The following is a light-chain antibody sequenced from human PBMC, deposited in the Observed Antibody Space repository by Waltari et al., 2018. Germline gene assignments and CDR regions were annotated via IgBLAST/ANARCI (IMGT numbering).Light chain of an antibody. Sequence: EVVLTQSPATLSLSPGERATLSCRASQSVSVNLAWYQQRPGQAPRLLIYSASTSATGIPARVSGSGSGTEFTLTISSLESEDFAVYYCQQSHNWPPLTFGGGTKVEIK. J-gene: IGKJ4*01. V-gene: IGKV3-15*01. CDR2: SAS. CDR1: QSVSVN. CDR3: QQSHNWPPLT.